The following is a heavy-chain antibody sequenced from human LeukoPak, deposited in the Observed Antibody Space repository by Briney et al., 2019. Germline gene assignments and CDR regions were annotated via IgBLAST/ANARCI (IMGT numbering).Heavy chain of an antibody. CDR3: ARGGIYSQGFDY. J-gene: IGHJ4*02. CDR1: GFTFSSYS. Sequence: GGSLRLSCAASGFTFSSYSMNWVRQAPGKGLEWVSSISTSSDYIYYADSLKGRLTISRDNAKNSLYLQMNSLRAEDTAVYYCARGGIYSQGFDYWGQGTLVTVSS. V-gene: IGHV3-21*01. CDR2: ISTSSDYI. D-gene: IGHD6-13*01.